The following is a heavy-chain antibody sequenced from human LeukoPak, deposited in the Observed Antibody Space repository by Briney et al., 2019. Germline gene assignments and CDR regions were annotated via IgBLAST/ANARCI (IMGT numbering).Heavy chain of an antibody. V-gene: IGHV3-33*01. CDR2: IWYDGSNK. J-gene: IGHJ4*02. CDR3: ARDYYDYVWGSYLFDY. Sequence: PGGSLRLSCAASGFTFSSYGMHWVRQAPGKGLEWVAVIWYDGSNKYYANSVKGRFTISRDNSKNTLYLQMNSLRAEDTAVYYCARDYYDYVWGSYLFDYWGQGTLVTVSS. CDR1: GFTFSSYG. D-gene: IGHD3-16*02.